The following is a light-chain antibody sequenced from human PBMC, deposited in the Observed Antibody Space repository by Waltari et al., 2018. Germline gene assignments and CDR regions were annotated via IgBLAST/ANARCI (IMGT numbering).Light chain of an antibody. CDR3: CPYVGSHTFVV. V-gene: IGLV2-11*01. Sequence: QSALTQPRSVSGSPGQSVTISCTGTISDVGGYNFVSWYQQHPGKAPQLMIYDVNKRPSGVPDRFSGSKSGNTASLSISGLQAEDEAHYYCCPYVGSHTFVVFGGGTKVTVL. CDR2: DVN. J-gene: IGLJ2*01. CDR1: ISDVGGYNF.